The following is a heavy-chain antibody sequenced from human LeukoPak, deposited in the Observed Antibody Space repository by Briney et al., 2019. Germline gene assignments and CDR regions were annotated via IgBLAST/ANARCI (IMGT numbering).Heavy chain of an antibody. V-gene: IGHV4-59*01. CDR1: GGSISSYY. D-gene: IGHD4-17*01. Sequence: SETLSLTCTVSGGSISSYYWSWIRQPPGKGLEWIGYIYYSGSTNYNPSLKSRVTISVDTSKDQFSLKLSSVTAADTAVYYCARMTTGGFDPWGQGTLVTVSS. CDR3: ARMTTGGFDP. J-gene: IGHJ5*02. CDR2: IYYSGST.